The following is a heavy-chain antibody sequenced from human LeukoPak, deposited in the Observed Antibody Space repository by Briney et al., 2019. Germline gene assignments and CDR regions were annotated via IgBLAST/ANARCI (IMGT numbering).Heavy chain of an antibody. CDR1: GASISSGGYF. J-gene: IGHJ4*02. Sequence: SQTLSLTCTVSGASISSGGYFWCWIRQPPGKGLEYIGYIYHSGSTYYNPSLKSRVTISVDTSKNQFSLKLSSVTAADTAVYYCAREAAAGPTHPFDYWGQGTLVTVSS. CDR3: AREAAAGPTHPFDY. V-gene: IGHV4-30-2*01. D-gene: IGHD6-13*01. CDR2: IYHSGST.